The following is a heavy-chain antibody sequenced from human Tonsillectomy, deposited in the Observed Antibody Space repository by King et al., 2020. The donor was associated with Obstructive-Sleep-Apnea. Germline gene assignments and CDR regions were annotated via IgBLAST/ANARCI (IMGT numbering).Heavy chain of an antibody. CDR2: INPNSGGT. CDR3: AIWLSGYFDY. D-gene: IGHD5-18*01. V-gene: IGHV1-2*07. J-gene: IGHJ4*02. CDR1: GYTFTDYY. Sequence: QLVQSGAEVKNPGASVKVSCKASGYTFTDYYIHWVRQAPGQGLEWMGWINPNSGGTNYAHKFQGRVTMTRDTSITTACMVLSRLRSDDTAVYYCAIWLSGYFDYWGQGTLVTVSS.